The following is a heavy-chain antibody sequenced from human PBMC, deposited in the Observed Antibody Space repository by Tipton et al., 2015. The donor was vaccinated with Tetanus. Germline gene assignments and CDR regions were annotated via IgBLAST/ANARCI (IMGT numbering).Heavy chain of an antibody. Sequence: GSLRLSCTASGFSFNSYSMNWVRQSPGKGLEWIGEVDDSGSTNYSPSLKSRVTISLDTSKNEFSLTLSSVTAADTAVYYCARGTWLYTSTYHRHWLDPWGQGTLVTVSS. V-gene: IGHV4-34*01. D-gene: IGHD6-13*01. CDR1: GFSFNSYS. CDR2: VDDSGST. CDR3: ARGTWLYTSTYHRHWLDP. J-gene: IGHJ5*02.